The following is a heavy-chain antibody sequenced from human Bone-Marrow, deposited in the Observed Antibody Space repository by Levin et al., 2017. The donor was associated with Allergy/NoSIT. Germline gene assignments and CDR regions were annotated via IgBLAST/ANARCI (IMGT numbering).Heavy chain of an antibody. Sequence: GGSLRLSCAASGFTFSNAWMNWVRQAPGKGLEWVGRIKSKTDGGTTDYAAPVKGRFTISRDDSKNTLYLQMNSLKTEDTAVYYCTTPSLVCSSCANWFDPWGQGTLVTVSS. CDR3: TTPSLVCSSCANWFDP. V-gene: IGHV3-15*07. J-gene: IGHJ5*02. D-gene: IGHD6-13*01. CDR1: GFTFSNAW. CDR2: IKSKTDGGTT.